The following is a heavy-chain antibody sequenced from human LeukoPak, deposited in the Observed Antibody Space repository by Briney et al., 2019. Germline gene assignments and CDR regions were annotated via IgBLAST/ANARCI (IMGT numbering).Heavy chain of an antibody. CDR3: AKLAGVVPAATTPFDY. Sequence: PGRSLRLSCAASGFTFSSYGMHWVRQAPGKGLEWVAVISYDGSNKYYADSVKGRFTISRDNSKNTLYLQMNSLRAEDTAVYYCAKLAGVVPAATTPFDYWGQGTLVTVSS. CDR1: GFTFSSYG. J-gene: IGHJ4*02. V-gene: IGHV3-30*18. CDR2: ISYDGSNK. D-gene: IGHD2-2*01.